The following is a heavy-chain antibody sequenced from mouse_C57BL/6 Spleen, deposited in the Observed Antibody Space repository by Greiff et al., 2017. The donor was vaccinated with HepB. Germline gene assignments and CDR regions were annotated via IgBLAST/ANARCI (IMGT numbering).Heavy chain of an antibody. Sequence: QVQLQQPGAELVRPGTSVKLSFKASGYTFTSYWMHWVKQRPGQGLEWIGVIDPSDSYTNYNQKFKGKATLTVDTSSSTAYMQLSSLTSEDSAVYYCARPTVGAMDYWGQGTSVTVSS. J-gene: IGHJ4*01. V-gene: IGHV1-59*01. D-gene: IGHD1-1*01. CDR1: GYTFTSYW. CDR2: IDPSDSYT. CDR3: ARPTVGAMDY.